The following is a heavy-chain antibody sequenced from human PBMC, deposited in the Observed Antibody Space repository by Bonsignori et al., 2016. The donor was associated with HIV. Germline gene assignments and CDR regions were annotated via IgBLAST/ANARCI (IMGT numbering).Heavy chain of an antibody. J-gene: IGHJ3*02. CDR3: ARGKRITMVRGVILDAFDI. D-gene: IGHD3-10*01. CDR2: ISSSSSYI. CDR1: GFTFSSYS. V-gene: IGHV3-21*01. Sequence: GESLKISCAASGFTFSSYSMNWVRQAPGKGLEWVSSISSSSSYIYYADSVKGRFTISRDNAKNSLYLQMNSLRAEDTAVYYCARGKRITMVRGVILDAFDIWGQGTMVTVSS.